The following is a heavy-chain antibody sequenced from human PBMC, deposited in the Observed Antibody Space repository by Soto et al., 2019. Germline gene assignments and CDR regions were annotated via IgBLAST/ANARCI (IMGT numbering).Heavy chain of an antibody. CDR3: AKNRWTTEVTEVLLYFDS. CDR2: IRGSGDRT. J-gene: IGHJ4*02. V-gene: IGHV3-23*01. Sequence: EVQLLESGGGLVQPGGSLRLSCSASEFTFSSYAMVWVRQAPGKGLEWVSTIRGSGDRTNFADSVKGRFTLSRDNAKNTLYLQMNSLRAEDTALYYCAKNRWTTEVTEVLLYFDSWGQGTLVTVSS. D-gene: IGHD1-1*01. CDR1: EFTFSSYA.